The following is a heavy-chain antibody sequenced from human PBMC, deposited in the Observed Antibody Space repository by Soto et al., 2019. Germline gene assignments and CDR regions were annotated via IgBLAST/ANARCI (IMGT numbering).Heavy chain of an antibody. CDR3: ARGYSSSSAAFDY. Sequence: QVRRGESGGGVANPGRSLRLSCAASESTLSTLAMHWVRQPPGKGLEWVAVISYDASNKYYEDSVKGRFTISRDNSKNTLYLQMNSLRAEDTAVYYCARGYSSSSAAFDYWGQGTLVTVSS. D-gene: IGHD6-13*01. V-gene: IGHV3-30-3*01. J-gene: IGHJ4*02. CDR1: ESTLSTLA. CDR2: ISYDASNK.